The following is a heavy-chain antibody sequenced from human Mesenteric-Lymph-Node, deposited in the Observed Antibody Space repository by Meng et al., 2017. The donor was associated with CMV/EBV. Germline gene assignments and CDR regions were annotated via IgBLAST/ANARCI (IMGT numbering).Heavy chain of an antibody. J-gene: IGHJ3*01. CDR2: IRESGGRT. Sequence: GESLKISCAASGFTFSNYAMSWVRQAPGKGLEWVSGIRESGGRTYYTDSVKGRFTISRDNSKNTLYLQMNSLRAEDTALYYCARDCSSTDCYTAFDFWGRGTVVTVSS. V-gene: IGHV3-23*01. CDR3: ARDCSSTDCYTAFDF. D-gene: IGHD2-2*02. CDR1: GFTFSNYA.